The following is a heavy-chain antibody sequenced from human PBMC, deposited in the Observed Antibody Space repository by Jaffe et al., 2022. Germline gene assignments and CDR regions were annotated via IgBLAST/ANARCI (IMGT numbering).Heavy chain of an antibody. V-gene: IGHV1-3*01. J-gene: IGHJ4*02. Sequence: QVQLVQSGAEVKKPGASVKVSCKASGYTFTSYAMHWVRQAPGQRLEWMGWINAGNGNTKYSQKFQGRVTITRDTSASTAYMELSSLRSEDTAVYYCARGAGGYSSGWYYWGQGTLVTVSS. D-gene: IGHD6-19*01. CDR1: GYTFTSYA. CDR3: ARGAGGYSSGWYY. CDR2: INAGNGNT.